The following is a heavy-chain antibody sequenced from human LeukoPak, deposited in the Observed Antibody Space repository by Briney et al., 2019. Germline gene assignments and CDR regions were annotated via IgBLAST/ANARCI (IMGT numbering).Heavy chain of an antibody. Sequence: PGGSLRLSCAASGFTFSSYAMSWVRQAPGKGLEWVSAISGSGGSTYYADSVKGRFTISRDNSENTLYLQMGGLRAEDTAVYYCAKGTGDMGYYFDRWGQGTLVTVSS. CDR1: GFTFSSYA. J-gene: IGHJ4*02. CDR3: AKGTGDMGYYFDR. V-gene: IGHV3-23*01. CDR2: ISGSGGST. D-gene: IGHD7-27*01.